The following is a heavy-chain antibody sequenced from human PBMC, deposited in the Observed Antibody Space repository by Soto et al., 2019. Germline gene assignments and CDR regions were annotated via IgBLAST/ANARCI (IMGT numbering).Heavy chain of an antibody. CDR1: GYSFTSYW. CDR3: ARSVGAYHDSSGYY. D-gene: IGHD3-22*01. CDR2: IYPGDSDT. J-gene: IGHJ4*02. V-gene: IGHV5-51*01. Sequence: GESLKISCKGSGYSFTSYWIGWVRQMPGKGLEWMGIIYPGDSDTRYSPSFQGQVTISADKSISTAYLQWISPKASDTAMYYCARSVGAYHDSSGYYWGQGTLGTVSS.